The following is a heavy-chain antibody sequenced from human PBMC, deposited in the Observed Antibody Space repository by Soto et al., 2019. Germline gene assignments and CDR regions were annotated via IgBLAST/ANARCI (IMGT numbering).Heavy chain of an antibody. V-gene: IGHV4-4*02. CDR2: IYHSGST. CDR1: GVSISSSSW. CDR3: AGGFGSGHYDY. Sequence: PSETLSLTCDVSGVSISSSSWWSWVRQPPGKGLEWVGEIYHSGSTNYNPSLKGRVTISVDKSKNQFSLRLTSVTAADTAVYYCAGGFGSGHYDYWGQGSLVTVSS. J-gene: IGHJ4*02. D-gene: IGHD3-10*01.